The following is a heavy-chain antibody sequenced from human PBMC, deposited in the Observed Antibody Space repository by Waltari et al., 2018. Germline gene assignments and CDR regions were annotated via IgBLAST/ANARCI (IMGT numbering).Heavy chain of an antibody. CDR3: TRGGFCSGGRCDSAAFDI. V-gene: IGHV3-7*01. J-gene: IGHJ3*02. D-gene: IGHD2-15*01. CDR1: DFTFNTYW. CDR2: IHPNGSEK. Sequence: EVQLVESGGDLVQPGGSLRLSCAASDFTFNTYWMNWVRQAPGKGLEVVANIHPNGSEKYYVDSVKGRFSISRDNAKKSLYLQMDSLRADDTGFYYCTRGGFCSGGRCDSAAFDIWGQGTMVTVSS.